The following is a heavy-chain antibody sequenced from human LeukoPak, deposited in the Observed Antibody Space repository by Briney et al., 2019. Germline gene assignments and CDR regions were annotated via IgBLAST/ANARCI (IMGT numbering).Heavy chain of an antibody. Sequence: ASVKVSCKASGYTFTSYVISWVRQAPGQGLEWMGWISAYNGNTNYAQKLQGRVTMTTDTSTSTAYMELRSLRSDDTAVYYCARARPRIAAAGGDYWGQGTLVTVSS. CDR3: ARARPRIAAAGGDY. D-gene: IGHD6-13*01. J-gene: IGHJ4*02. CDR1: GYTFTSYV. CDR2: ISAYNGNT. V-gene: IGHV1-18*01.